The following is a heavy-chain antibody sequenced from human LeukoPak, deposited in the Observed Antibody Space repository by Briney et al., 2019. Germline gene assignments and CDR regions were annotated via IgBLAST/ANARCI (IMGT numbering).Heavy chain of an antibody. D-gene: IGHD6-19*01. CDR3: ARSEQWLVTTLYY. CDR2: IYYSGST. CDR1: GGSISSYY. V-gene: IGHV4-59*01. Sequence: PSETLSLTCTVSGGSISSYYWSWIRQPPGKGLEWIGYIYYSGSTNYNPSLKSRVTISVDTSKNQFPLKLSSVTAADTAVYYCARSEQWLVTTLYYRGQASLVTVSS. J-gene: IGHJ4*02.